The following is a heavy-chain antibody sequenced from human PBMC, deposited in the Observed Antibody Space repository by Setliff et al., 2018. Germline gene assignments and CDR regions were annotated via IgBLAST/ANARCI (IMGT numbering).Heavy chain of an antibody. Sequence: SETLSLTCTVSGGYVKSHYWSWIRQTPEKGLEWIGFVFYSGDTRYNPSLKSRVTMSVDTSMNQFSLNLNSVTAADTAVYYCARLRKSTPHWYFDLWGRGTLVTVSS. J-gene: IGHJ2*01. V-gene: IGHV4-59*02. CDR1: GGYVKSHY. CDR3: ARLRKSTPHWYFDL. CDR2: VFYSGDT.